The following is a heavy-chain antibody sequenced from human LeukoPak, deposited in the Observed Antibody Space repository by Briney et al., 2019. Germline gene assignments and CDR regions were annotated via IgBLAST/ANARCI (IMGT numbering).Heavy chain of an antibody. V-gene: IGHV3-53*01. CDR2: IHSGGNT. Sequence: PGGSLRLSCAASGFTVSSTYMHWVRQAPGKGLEWVSVIHSGGNTYCADSVKGRFTISRDNSKDTLYLQMNSLRAEDTAVYYCARGLSTLPRSTFDYWGQGSLVTVSS. J-gene: IGHJ4*02. D-gene: IGHD3-3*02. CDR1: GFTVSSTY. CDR3: ARGLSTLPRSTFDY.